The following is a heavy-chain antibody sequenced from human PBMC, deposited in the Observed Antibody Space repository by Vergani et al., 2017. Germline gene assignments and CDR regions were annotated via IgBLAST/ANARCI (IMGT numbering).Heavy chain of an antibody. D-gene: IGHD4-17*01. Sequence: EVQLLESGGGLVQPGGSLRLSCAASGFTFSSYSMNWVRQAPGKGLEWVSSISSSSSYIYYADSVKGRFTISRDNAKNSLYLQMNSLRAEDTAVYYCARDYGRGSFDIWGQGTMVTVSS. CDR1: GFTFSSYS. J-gene: IGHJ3*02. CDR2: ISSSSSYI. V-gene: IGHV3-21*01. CDR3: ARDYGRGSFDI.